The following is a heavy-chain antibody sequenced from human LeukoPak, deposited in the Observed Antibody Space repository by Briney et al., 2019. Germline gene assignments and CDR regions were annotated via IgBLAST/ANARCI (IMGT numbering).Heavy chain of an antibody. Sequence: GASVKVSCKASGYTFTGYYMHWVRQAPGQGLEWMGWINPNSGGTNYAQKFQGRVTMTRDTSISTAYMELSRLRSDDTAVYYCAREKVVPAANDAFDIWGQGTMVTVSS. CDR1: GYTFTGYY. CDR2: INPNSGGT. CDR3: AREKVVPAANDAFDI. D-gene: IGHD2-2*01. J-gene: IGHJ3*02. V-gene: IGHV1-2*02.